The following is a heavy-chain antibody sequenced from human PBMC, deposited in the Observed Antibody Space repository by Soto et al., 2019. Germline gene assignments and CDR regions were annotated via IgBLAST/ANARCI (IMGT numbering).Heavy chain of an antibody. Sequence: SETLSLTCTVSGGSISSSSAYYWGWIRQPPGKGLEWIGNIYYSGSTYYNPSLKSRVTIFVDTSKHQFSLNLNSVTAADTAVYYCGRHSDYYGMDVWGQGTTVTVSS. CDR3: GRHSDYYGMDV. V-gene: IGHV4-39*01. J-gene: IGHJ6*02. D-gene: IGHD1-26*01. CDR2: IYYSGST. CDR1: GGSISSSSAYY.